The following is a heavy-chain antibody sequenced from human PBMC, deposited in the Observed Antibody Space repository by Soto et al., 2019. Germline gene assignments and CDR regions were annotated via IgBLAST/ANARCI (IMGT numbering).Heavy chain of an antibody. D-gene: IGHD4-17*01. CDR1: GFTFSSYG. Sequence: QVQLVESGGGVVQPGRSLRLSSAASGFTFSSYGMHWVRQAPGKGLEWVAVISYDGSNKYYADSVKGRFTISRDNSKNTLYLQMISLRAEDTAVYYCAKDQDYGDYGGYYDYWGQGTLVTVSS. CDR3: AKDQDYGDYGGYYDY. J-gene: IGHJ4*02. CDR2: ISYDGSNK. V-gene: IGHV3-30*18.